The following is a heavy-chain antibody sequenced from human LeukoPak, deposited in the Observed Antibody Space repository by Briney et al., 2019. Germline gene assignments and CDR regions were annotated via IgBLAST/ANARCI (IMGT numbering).Heavy chain of an antibody. Sequence: GGSLRLSCAASGFTFSSYALSWVRQAPGKGLEWVSAISDSGGSTYYADSVKGRFTISRDNSNNTLYLQMNSLRAEDTAVYYCVKDRYSSGWYFDYWGQGTLVTVSS. CDR3: VKDRYSSGWYFDY. CDR1: GFTFSSYA. D-gene: IGHD6-19*01. CDR2: ISDSGGST. V-gene: IGHV3-23*01. J-gene: IGHJ4*02.